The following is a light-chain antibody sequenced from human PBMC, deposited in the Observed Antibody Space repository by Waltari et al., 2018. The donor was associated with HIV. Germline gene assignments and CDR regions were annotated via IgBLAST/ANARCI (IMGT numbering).Light chain of an antibody. CDR1: TSNADSTY. J-gene: IGLJ2*01. CDR2: MNH. V-gene: IGLV1-47*01. Sequence: QSVLTQPPSASGTPGQRVTISCFGCTSNADSTYVYWYQQVPGTTPKLLLYMNHERPAGVPDRFSGSKSGTSASLAVSGLRSEDEAAYYCAVWDDSLNGLVFGGGTKLTVL. CDR3: AVWDDSLNGLV.